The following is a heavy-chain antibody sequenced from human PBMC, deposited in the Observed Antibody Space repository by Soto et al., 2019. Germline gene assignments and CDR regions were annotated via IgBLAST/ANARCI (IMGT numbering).Heavy chain of an antibody. Sequence: PRGSLRLSCAASGFTFSSYAVSWVRQAPGKGPEWISSISVSVSTIYYADSVKGRFTISRDNSKNTLYLQMSSLRAEDTAVYYCAKVFYYYDSRGYYYFDYSGQGTLVTVSA. D-gene: IGHD3-22*01. CDR1: GFTFSSYA. V-gene: IGHV3-23*01. CDR3: AKVFYYYDSRGYYYFDY. CDR2: ISVSVSTI. J-gene: IGHJ4*02.